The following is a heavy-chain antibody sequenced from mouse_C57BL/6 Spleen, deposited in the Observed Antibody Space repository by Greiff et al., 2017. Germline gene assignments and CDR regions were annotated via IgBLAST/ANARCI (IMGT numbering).Heavy chain of an antibody. D-gene: IGHD3-2*02. J-gene: IGHJ3*01. CDR1: GYTFTSYW. Sequence: QVNVKQPGAELVKPGASVKLSCKASGYTFTSYWMHWVKQRPGQGLEWIGMIHPNCGSTNYNEKFTSTATLTVDTSSSTAYMQLSSLTSEDSAVYYCARKGTAQAPFAYWGQGTLVTVSA. CDR2: IHPNCGST. V-gene: IGHV1-64*01. CDR3: ARKGTAQAPFAY.